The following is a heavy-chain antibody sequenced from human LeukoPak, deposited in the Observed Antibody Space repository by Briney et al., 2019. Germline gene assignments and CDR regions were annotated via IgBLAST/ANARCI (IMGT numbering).Heavy chain of an antibody. V-gene: IGHV4-34*01. J-gene: IGHJ4*02. Sequence: PSETLSLTCAVYGGSFSGYYWSWIRQPPGKGLEWIGEINHSGSTSYNPSLKSRVTISVDTSKNQFSLKLSSVTAADTAVYYCASGGRDCSSTSCYTRGVYFDYWGQGTLVTVSS. D-gene: IGHD2-2*02. CDR1: GGSFSGYY. CDR2: INHSGST. CDR3: ASGGRDCSSTSCYTRGVYFDY.